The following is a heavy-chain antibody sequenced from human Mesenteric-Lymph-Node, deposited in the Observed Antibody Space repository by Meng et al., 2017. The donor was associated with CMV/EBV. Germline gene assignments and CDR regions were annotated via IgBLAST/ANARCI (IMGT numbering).Heavy chain of an antibody. J-gene: IGHJ4*02. Sequence: SGPTLVKPTQTLTLTCTFSGFSRRTRGVGVGWIRQPPGKALEWLARIDWDDHKFYSTSLQTRLTISKDTSKNQVVLKMTNMDSVDTATYYCARIISRDYGDSGYFDYWGQGTLVTVSS. D-gene: IGHD4-17*01. CDR2: IDWDDHK. CDR3: ARIISRDYGDSGYFDY. V-gene: IGHV2-70D*14. CDR1: GFSRRTRGVG.